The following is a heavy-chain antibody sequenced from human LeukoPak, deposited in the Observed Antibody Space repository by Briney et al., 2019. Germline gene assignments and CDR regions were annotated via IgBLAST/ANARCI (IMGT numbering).Heavy chain of an antibody. Sequence: ASVKVSCKASGYTFTGYYMHWVRQAPGQGLEWMGWINPNSGGTNYAQKFQGRVTMTRDTSISTAYMELSRLRSDDTAVYYRARSTAVMFDPDYWGQGTLVTVSS. J-gene: IGHJ4*02. V-gene: IGHV1-2*02. D-gene: IGHD4-23*01. CDR3: ARSTAVMFDPDY. CDR1: GYTFTGYY. CDR2: INPNSGGT.